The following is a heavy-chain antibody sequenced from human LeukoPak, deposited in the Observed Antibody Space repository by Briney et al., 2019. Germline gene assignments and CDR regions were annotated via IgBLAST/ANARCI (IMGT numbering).Heavy chain of an antibody. Sequence: GGSLRLSCAASGFTFSSYAMHWVRQAPGKGLEWVAVISYDGSNKYYADSVKGRFTISRDNSKNTLYLQMNSLRAEDTAVYYCGDYYCSIWGQGTMVTVSS. CDR1: GFTFSSYA. V-gene: IGHV3-30-3*01. CDR2: ISYDGSNK. D-gene: IGHD1-26*01. J-gene: IGHJ3*02. CDR3: GDYYCSI.